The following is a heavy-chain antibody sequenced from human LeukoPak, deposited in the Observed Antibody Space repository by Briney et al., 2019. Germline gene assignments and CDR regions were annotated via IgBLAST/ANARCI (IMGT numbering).Heavy chain of an antibody. V-gene: IGHV3-7*01. D-gene: IGHD1-7*01. CDR1: GFRFSTYW. J-gene: IGHJ4*02. CDR2: IKQDGSEK. CDR3: ARDNWNYGYFDY. Sequence: GGSLRLSCAASGFRFSTYWMTWVRQAPGKGLERVANIKQDGSEKYYVDSVKGRFTISRDNAKNSLYLQMNSLRAEDTAVYYCARDNWNYGYFDYWGQGTLVTVSS.